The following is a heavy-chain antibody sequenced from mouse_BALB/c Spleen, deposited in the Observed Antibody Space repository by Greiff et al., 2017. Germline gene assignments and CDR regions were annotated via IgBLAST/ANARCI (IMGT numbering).Heavy chain of an antibody. Sequence: VQLKQSGPELVKPGASVKMSCKASGYTFTSYVMHWVKQKPGQGLEWIGYINPYNDGTKYNEKFKGKATLTSDKSSSTAYMELSSLTSEDSAVYYCASGYGNYFYAMDYWGQGTSVTVSS. CDR3: ASGYGNYFYAMDY. D-gene: IGHD2-1*01. J-gene: IGHJ4*01. CDR1: GYTFTSYV. CDR2: INPYNDGT. V-gene: IGHV1-14*01.